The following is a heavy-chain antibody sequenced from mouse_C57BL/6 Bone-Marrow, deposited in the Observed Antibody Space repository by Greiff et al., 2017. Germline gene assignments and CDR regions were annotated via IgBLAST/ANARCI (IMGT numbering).Heavy chain of an antibody. CDR3: ATVVARNWYFDV. CDR1: GFTFTDYY. D-gene: IGHD1-1*01. Sequence: EVMLVESGGGLVQPGGSLSLSCAASGFTFTDYYMSWVRQPPGKALEWLGFIRNKANGYTTEYSASVKGRFTISRDNSQSILYLQMNALRAEDSATYYCATVVARNWYFDVWGTGTTVTVSS. J-gene: IGHJ1*03. V-gene: IGHV7-3*01. CDR2: IRNKANGYTT.